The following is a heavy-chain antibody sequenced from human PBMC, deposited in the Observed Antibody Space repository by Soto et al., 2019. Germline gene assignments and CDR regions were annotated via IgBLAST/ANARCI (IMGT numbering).Heavy chain of an antibody. CDR3: ARDDFGGCSGVLDI. Sequence: GYHRIRIKKIQGKGLEWIGPIYYSGTTTYNPSLKSRLSISIHTSKNQFSLKLNSVTAADTAVYYCARDDFGGCSGVLDILVQGTM. J-gene: IGHJ3*02. CDR2: IYYSGTT. CDR1: GYH. V-gene: IGHV4-31*02. D-gene: IGHD4-17*01.